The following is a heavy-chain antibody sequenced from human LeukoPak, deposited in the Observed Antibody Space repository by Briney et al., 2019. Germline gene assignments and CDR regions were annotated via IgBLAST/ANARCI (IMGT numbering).Heavy chain of an antibody. J-gene: IGHJ4*02. V-gene: IGHV3-23*01. D-gene: IGHD2-21*01. CDR1: GFIISHYA. Sequence: GGSLRLSCAASGFIISHYAMNWVRQAPGKGLEWASSIASDGDTFYADSLKGRSTISRDISRNTLHLQMNSLRADDTAVYFCAREAYRHLDLHNWGQGTLVTVSS. CDR2: IASDGDT. CDR3: AREAYRHLDLHN.